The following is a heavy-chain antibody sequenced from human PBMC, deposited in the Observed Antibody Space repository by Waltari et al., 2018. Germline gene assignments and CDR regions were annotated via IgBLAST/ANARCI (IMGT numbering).Heavy chain of an antibody. V-gene: IGHV4-38-2*01. Sequence: QVQLQESGPGLVKPSETLSLTCAVSGYSISSGYYWGWIRQPPGKGLEWIGSIYHSGSTYYNPSLKSRVTISVDTSKNQFSPKLSSVTAADTAVYYCARLGSGSSWHYWGQGTLVTVSS. J-gene: IGHJ4*02. CDR1: GYSISSGYY. CDR3: ARLGSGSSWHY. D-gene: IGHD1-26*01. CDR2: IYHSGST.